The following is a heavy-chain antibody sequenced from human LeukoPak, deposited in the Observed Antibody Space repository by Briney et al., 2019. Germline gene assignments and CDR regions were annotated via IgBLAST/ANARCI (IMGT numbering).Heavy chain of an antibody. D-gene: IGHD3-10*01. V-gene: IGHV5-51*01. CDR3: ARWFGELFPWFDP. CDR1: GYSFTSYW. CDR2: IYPGDSDT. J-gene: IGHJ5*02. Sequence: GESLKISCKGSGYSFTSYWIGWVRQMPGKGLEWMGIIYPGDSDTRYSPSFQGQVTISADKSISTAYLQWSSLRAEDTAVYYCARWFGELFPWFDPWGQGTLVTVSS.